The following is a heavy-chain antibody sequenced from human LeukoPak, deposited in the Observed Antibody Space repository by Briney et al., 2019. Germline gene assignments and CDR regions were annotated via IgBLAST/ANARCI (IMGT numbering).Heavy chain of an antibody. CDR3: ARHYGP. CDR1: GASISSADSY. J-gene: IGHJ5*02. V-gene: IGHV4-30-4*01. D-gene: IGHD3-16*01. Sequence: PPQTLSLTCSVSGASISSADSYWSWIRQPPGKGLEWIGYVFYSGTAHYNPSFASRVTISVDTSKNQFSLKLNSVTAADTAVYYCARHYGPWGQGTLVTVSS. CDR2: VFYSGTA.